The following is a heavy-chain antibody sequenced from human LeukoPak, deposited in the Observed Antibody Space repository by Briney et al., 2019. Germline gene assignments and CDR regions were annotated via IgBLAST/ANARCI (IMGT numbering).Heavy chain of an antibody. CDR1: GYTFTSYG. CDR3: ARGPYYYDSSGYYYHRFDY. D-gene: IGHD3-22*01. V-gene: IGHV1-18*01. Sequence: ASVKVSCKASGYTFTSYGISWVRQAPGQGLEWMGWISAYNGNTNYAQKLQGRVTMTTDTFTSTAYMELRSLRSDDTAVYYCARGPYYYDSSGYYYHRFDYWGQGTLVTVSS. CDR2: ISAYNGNT. J-gene: IGHJ4*02.